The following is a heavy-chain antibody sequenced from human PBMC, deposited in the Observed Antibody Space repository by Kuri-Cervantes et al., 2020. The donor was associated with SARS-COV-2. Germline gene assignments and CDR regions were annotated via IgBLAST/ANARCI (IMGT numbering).Heavy chain of an antibody. CDR2: IYHSGST. J-gene: IGHJ5*02. CDR1: GGSISSHY. Sequence: SETLSLTCTVSGGSISSHYWGWIRQPPGKGLEWIGSIYHSGSTYYNPSLKSRVTISVDTSKNQFSLKLSSVTAADTAVYYCARHGIVVVPAAKGDDWFDPWGQGTLVTVSS. CDR3: ARHGIVVVPAAKGDDWFDP. V-gene: IGHV4-39*01. D-gene: IGHD2-2*01.